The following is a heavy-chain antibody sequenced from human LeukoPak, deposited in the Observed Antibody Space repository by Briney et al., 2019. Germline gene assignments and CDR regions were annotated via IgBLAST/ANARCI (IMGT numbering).Heavy chain of an antibody. Sequence: ASVKVSCKAFGYTFTSYDINWVRQATGQGLEWMGWMNPNSGNTGYAQKFQGRVTMTRNTSISTAYMELSSLRSEDTAVYYCARARGGSGSYYIDYWGQGTLVTVSS. CDR3: ARARGGSGSYYIDY. D-gene: IGHD3-10*01. CDR2: MNPNSGNT. V-gene: IGHV1-8*01. J-gene: IGHJ4*02. CDR1: GYTFTSYD.